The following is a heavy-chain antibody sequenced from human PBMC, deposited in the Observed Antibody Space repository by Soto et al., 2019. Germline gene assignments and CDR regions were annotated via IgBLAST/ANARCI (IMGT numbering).Heavy chain of an antibody. J-gene: IGHJ6*02. V-gene: IGHV3-30-3*01. CDR2: ISYDGSNK. CDR3: ARDGKVQLAACYYYYGMDV. D-gene: IGHD2-15*01. CDR1: GFTFSSYA. Sequence: GGSLRLSCAASGFTFSSYAMHWVRQAPGKGLEWVAVISYDGSNKYYADSVKGRFTISRDNSKNTLYLQMNSLRAEDTAVYYCARDGKVQLAACYYYYGMDVWGQGTTVTVSS.